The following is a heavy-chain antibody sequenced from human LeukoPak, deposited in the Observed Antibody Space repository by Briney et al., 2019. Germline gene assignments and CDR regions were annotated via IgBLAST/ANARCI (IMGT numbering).Heavy chain of an antibody. CDR3: ARDRIMITFGGPGAFDI. CDR1: GYSISSGYY. CDR2: IYHGGNT. J-gene: IGHJ3*02. Sequence: SETLSLTCTVSGYSISSGYYWGWIRQPPGKGLEWIGSIYHGGNTYYNPSLKSRVTISVDTSKNHFSLKLSSVTAADTAVYYCARDRIMITFGGPGAFDIWGQGTMVTVSS. D-gene: IGHD3-16*01. V-gene: IGHV4-38-2*02.